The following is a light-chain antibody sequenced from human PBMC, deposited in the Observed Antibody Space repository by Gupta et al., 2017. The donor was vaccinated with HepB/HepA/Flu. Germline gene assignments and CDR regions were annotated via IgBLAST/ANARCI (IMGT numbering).Light chain of an antibody. Sequence: EIVLTQSPGTLSLSPGERATLSCRASQSVSSSYLAWYQQKPGQAPRLLIYGASSRATGIPDRFSGSGSGTDFTLTISRLEPEDFAVYYCQHYGSVRGTFGQGTKVEIK. CDR1: QSVSSSY. J-gene: IGKJ1*01. V-gene: IGKV3-20*01. CDR2: GAS. CDR3: QHYGSVRGT.